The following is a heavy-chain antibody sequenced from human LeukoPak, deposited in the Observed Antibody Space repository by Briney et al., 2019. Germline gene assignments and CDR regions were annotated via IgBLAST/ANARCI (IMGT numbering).Heavy chain of an antibody. J-gene: IGHJ5*02. CDR2: ISDSGGNT. CDR1: GFTFSSYA. D-gene: IGHD2-15*01. CDR3: AKDGFRGDCIGGSCYPFDP. Sequence: AGGSLRLSCAASGFTFSSYAMSWVRQAPGKGLEWVSTISDSGGNTYYADSVKGRFTISRDNSKNTLYLQMDSLRAEDTALYYCAKDGFRGDCIGGSCYPFDPWGQGTLVTVSS. V-gene: IGHV3-23*01.